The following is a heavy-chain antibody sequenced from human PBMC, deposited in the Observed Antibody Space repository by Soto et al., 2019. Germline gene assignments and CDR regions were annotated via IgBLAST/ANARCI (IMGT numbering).Heavy chain of an antibody. D-gene: IGHD6-19*01. CDR2: ISSSSSYI. CDR1: GFTFSSYS. J-gene: IGHJ3*02. V-gene: IGHV3-21*01. Sequence: GGSLRLSCAASGFTFSSYSMNWVRQAPGKGLEWVSSISSSSSYIYYADSVKGRFTISRDNAKNSLYLQMNSLRAEDTAVYYYARGSGGWEWLGEKGDAFDIWGQGTMVTVSS. CDR3: ARGSGGWEWLGEKGDAFDI.